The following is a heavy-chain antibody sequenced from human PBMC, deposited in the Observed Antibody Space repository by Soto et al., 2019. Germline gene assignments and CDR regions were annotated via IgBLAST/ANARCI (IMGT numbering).Heavy chain of an antibody. CDR3: GRALLSVYGDYGGVDY. Sequence: PSETLSLTCTVSGGSISSYYWRWIRQPPGKGLEWIGYIYYSGSTNYNPSLKSRVTISVDTSKNQFSLKLSSVTAADTAVYYCGRALLSVYGDYGGVDYWGQGTLVTVSS. V-gene: IGHV4-59*01. CDR1: GGSISSYY. J-gene: IGHJ4*02. D-gene: IGHD4-17*01. CDR2: IYYSGST.